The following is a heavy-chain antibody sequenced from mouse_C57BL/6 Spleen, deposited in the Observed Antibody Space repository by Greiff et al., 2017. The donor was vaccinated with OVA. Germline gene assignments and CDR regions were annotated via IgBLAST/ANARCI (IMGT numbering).Heavy chain of an antibody. D-gene: IGHD3-3*01. CDR2: IDPSDSYT. CDR1: GYTFTSYW. J-gene: IGHJ1*03. CDR3: ARRGTHRTYVDV. Sequence: QVQLQQPGAELVRPGTSVKLSCKASGYTFTSYWMHWVKQRPGQGLEWIGVIDPSDSYTNYNQKFKGKATLTVDTSSSTAYMQLSSLTSEDSAVYYCARRGTHRTYVDVWGTGTTVTVSS. V-gene: IGHV1-59*01.